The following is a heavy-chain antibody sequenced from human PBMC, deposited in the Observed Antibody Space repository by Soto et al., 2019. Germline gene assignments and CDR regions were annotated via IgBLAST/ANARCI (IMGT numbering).Heavy chain of an antibody. D-gene: IGHD3-10*01. CDR1: GGSISSGGYY. Sequence: PSETLSLTCTVSGGSISSGGYYWSWIRQHPGKSLKWIGYIYYRGSTNYNQSIKSQVTISVDTSKNKFSMKLSYVTTADTSVYYCARVIMVRGVIITGPNFDYWGQGTLVTVSS. V-gene: IGHV4-31*01. J-gene: IGHJ4*02. CDR2: IYYRGST. CDR3: ARVIMVRGVIITGPNFDY.